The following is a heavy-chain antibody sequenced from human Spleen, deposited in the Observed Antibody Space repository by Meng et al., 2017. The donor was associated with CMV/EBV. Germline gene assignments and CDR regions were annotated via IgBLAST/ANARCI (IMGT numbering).Heavy chain of an antibody. CDR2: INPNTGAT. CDR1: GYIFTAYF. CDR3: ARDLRGFEFWSVQENYYGMDV. J-gene: IGHJ6*02. Sequence: ASVKVSCKTSGYIFTAYFIHWMRQAPGQGLEWIGWINPNTGATNYAQRFQGRVKMSRDTSITTAYMELSRLRSDDTAVYYCARDLRGFEFWSVQENYYGMDVWGQGTTVTVSS. D-gene: IGHD3-3*01. V-gene: IGHV1-2*02.